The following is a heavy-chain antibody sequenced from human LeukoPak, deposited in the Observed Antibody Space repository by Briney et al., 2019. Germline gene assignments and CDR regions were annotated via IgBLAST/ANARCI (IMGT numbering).Heavy chain of an antibody. D-gene: IGHD5-24*01. Sequence: SETLSLTCTVSGGSISGYFWSWIRQPPGKGLEWIGSIYHSGSTYYNPSLKSRVTISVDTSKNQFSLKLSSVTAADTAVYYCARDLREMATIFGMDVWGKGTTVTVSS. CDR3: ARDLREMATIFGMDV. CDR2: IYHSGST. J-gene: IGHJ6*04. CDR1: GGSISGYF. V-gene: IGHV4-38-2*02.